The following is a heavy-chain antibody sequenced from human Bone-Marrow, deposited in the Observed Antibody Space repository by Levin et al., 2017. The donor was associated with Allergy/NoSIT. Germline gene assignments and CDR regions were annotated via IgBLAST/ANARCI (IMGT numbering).Heavy chain of an antibody. CDR1: GFTFRTHD. V-gene: IGHV3-13*01. CDR3: ARYNDDYNALDS. J-gene: IGHJ3*02. CDR2: IGTAGDT. Sequence: GGSLRLSCAASGFTFRTHDMHWVRQGTGKGLEWVSTIGTAGDTYYPDSVRGRFTISSENAKNSLYLQMNGLRAGDTAVYYCARYNDDYNALDSWGQGAMVTVS. D-gene: IGHD3-16*01.